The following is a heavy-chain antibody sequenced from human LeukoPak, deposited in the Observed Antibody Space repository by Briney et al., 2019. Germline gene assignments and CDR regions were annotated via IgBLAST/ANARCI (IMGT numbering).Heavy chain of an antibody. CDR2: IYYSGST. Sequence: SETLSLTCTVSGGSISSGGYYWSWIRQHPGKGLEWIGYIYYSGSTHYNPSLKSRVTISVDTSKNQFSLKLSSVTAADTAVYYCARDTSRGGHDFGGDFDYWGQGTLVTVSS. D-gene: IGHD5-12*01. CDR1: GGSISSGGYY. V-gene: IGHV4-31*03. J-gene: IGHJ4*02. CDR3: ARDTSRGGHDFGGDFDY.